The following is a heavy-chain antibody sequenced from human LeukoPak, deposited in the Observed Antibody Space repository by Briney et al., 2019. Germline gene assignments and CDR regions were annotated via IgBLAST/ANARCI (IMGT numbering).Heavy chain of an antibody. D-gene: IGHD3-3*01. CDR3: ARDLSVRFLEWLFDY. CDR2: FDPEDGET. V-gene: IGHV1-24*01. CDR1: GYTLTELS. J-gene: IGHJ4*02. Sequence: AASVKVSCKVSGYTLTELSMHWVRQAPGKGLEWMGGFDPEDGETIYAQKFQGRVTMTEDTSTDTAYMELSSLRSEDTAVYYCARDLSVRFLEWLFDYWGQGTLVTVSS.